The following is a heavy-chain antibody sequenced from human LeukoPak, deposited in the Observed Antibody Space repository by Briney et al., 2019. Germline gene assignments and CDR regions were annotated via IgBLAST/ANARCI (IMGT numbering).Heavy chain of an antibody. J-gene: IGHJ4*02. D-gene: IGHD3-10*01. Sequence: PGGSLRLSCAASGFTFSSYGMTWVRQAPGKGLEWVSGISGSGDNTWYADSVKGRFTTSRDNSKKTLDLQMHSLRAEDTAVYYCAKASVWTMVRVVSYFDEWGQGIQVTVSS. CDR3: AKASVWTMVRVVSYFDE. V-gene: IGHV3-23*01. CDR1: GFTFSSYG. CDR2: ISGSGDNT.